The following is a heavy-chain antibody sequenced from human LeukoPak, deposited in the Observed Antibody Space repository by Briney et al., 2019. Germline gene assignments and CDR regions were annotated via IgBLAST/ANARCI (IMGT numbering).Heavy chain of an antibody. CDR2: ISAYNGNT. Sequence: ASVKVSCRASGYTFTSYGISWVRQAPGQGLEWMGWISAYNGNTDYAQKLQGRVTMTTDTSTSTAYMELRSLRSDDTAVYYCARLWEQPHFDYWGQGTLVTVSS. CDR1: GYTFTSYG. D-gene: IGHD1-26*01. J-gene: IGHJ4*02. V-gene: IGHV1-18*01. CDR3: ARLWEQPHFDY.